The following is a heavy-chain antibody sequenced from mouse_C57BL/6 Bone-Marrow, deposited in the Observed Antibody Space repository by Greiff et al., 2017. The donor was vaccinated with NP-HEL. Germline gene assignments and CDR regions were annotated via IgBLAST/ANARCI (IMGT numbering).Heavy chain of an antibody. CDR1: GYSFTGYY. Sequence: EVQLQESGPELVKPGASVKISCKASGYSFTGYYMNWVKQSPEKSLEWIGEINPSTGGTTYNQNVKAKATLSVDKSSSTAYMQLKSLRSEDSAVYSCARESSGYVYYVDYWGQGTTLTVSS. CDR2: INPSTGGT. CDR3: ARESSGYVYYVDY. V-gene: IGHV1-42*01. J-gene: IGHJ2*01. D-gene: IGHD3-2*02.